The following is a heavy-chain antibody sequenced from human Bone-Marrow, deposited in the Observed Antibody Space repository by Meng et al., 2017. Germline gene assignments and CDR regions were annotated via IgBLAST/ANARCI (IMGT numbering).Heavy chain of an antibody. D-gene: IGHD6-19*01. Sequence: ASVKVSCKASGYTFTSYAMHWVRQAPGQRLEWMGWINAGNGNTKYSQKFQGRVTITRDTSASTAYMELSSLRSEDTAVYYCARDLTDSSGWYGSKNHDAFDIWGQGTMVTVSS. CDR1: GYTFTSYA. V-gene: IGHV1-3*01. CDR3: ARDLTDSSGWYGSKNHDAFDI. J-gene: IGHJ3*02. CDR2: INAGNGNT.